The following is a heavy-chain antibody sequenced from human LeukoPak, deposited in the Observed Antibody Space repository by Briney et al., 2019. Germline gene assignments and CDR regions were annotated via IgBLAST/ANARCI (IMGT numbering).Heavy chain of an antibody. CDR2: IKQDGSEK. V-gene: IGHV3-7*01. J-gene: IGHJ5*02. CDR1: GFTFSSYW. D-gene: IGHD3-3*01. Sequence: GGSLRLSCAASGFTFSSYWMSWVRQAPGKGLEWVANIKQDGSEKYYVDSVKGRFTISRDNAKNSLYLQMNSLRAEDTAVYYCARIRPFRVAIKGPFDPWGQGTLVTVSS. CDR3: ARIRPFRVAIKGPFDP.